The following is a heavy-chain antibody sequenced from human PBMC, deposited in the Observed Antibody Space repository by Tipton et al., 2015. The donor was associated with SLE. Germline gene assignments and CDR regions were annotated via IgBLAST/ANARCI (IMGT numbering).Heavy chain of an antibody. CDR2: INHRGTT. Sequence: TLSLTCTVSGDSISASYWTWVRQPPGKGLEWIGFINHRGTTNYSPSLKTRVTISVDTSKNQFSLKLSSVTAADTAVYYCARGSKLRFLEWSRGSVDYWGQGTLVTVSS. CDR1: GDSISASY. D-gene: IGHD3-3*01. CDR3: ARGSKLRFLEWSRGSVDY. J-gene: IGHJ4*02. V-gene: IGHV4-59*12.